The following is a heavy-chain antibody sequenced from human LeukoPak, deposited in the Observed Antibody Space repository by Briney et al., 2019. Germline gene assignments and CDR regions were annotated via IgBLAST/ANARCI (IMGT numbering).Heavy chain of an antibody. CDR3: AHSMRVVTANDAFDI. CDR2: IYWDDDK. D-gene: IGHD2-21*02. CDR1: GFSLSTSGMG. Sequence: SGPTLVKPTQTLTLTCTFSGFSLSTSGMGVGWIRQPPGKALEWLALIYWDDDKRYSPSLKSRLTITKDTSKNQVVLTMTNMDPVDTATYYCAHSMRVVTANDAFDIWGQGTMVTVSS. V-gene: IGHV2-5*02. J-gene: IGHJ3*02.